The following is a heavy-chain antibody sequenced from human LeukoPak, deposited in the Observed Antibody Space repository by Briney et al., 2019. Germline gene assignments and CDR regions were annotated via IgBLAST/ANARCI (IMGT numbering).Heavy chain of an antibody. CDR1: GSTFTACY. CDR3: ASEAYCGVGRCSVQRVAS. J-gene: IGHJ4*02. CDR2: IDSKNDDR. Sequence: GASVKLSFKASGSTFTACYMHWDRQALGQGLEWRRWIDSKNDDRKYAQKFKSRLIIARDTSIGIAYMELRSLISDVSAVYYCASEAYCGVGRCSVQRVASWGQGTPVTVSS. V-gene: IGHV1-2*02. D-gene: IGHD2-21*01.